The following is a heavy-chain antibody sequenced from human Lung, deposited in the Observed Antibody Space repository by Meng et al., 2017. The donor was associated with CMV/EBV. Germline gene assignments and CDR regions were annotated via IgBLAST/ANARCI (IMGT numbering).Heavy chain of an antibody. CDR2: IDVDGQRR. J-gene: IGHJ4*02. Sequence: GGSXRLXCVASGLNFNKYGIHWLRQAPGKGLEWLSFIDVDGQRRYNGDTVKARFVVFKDRSKNTVVLQMNSLRVEDTAVYYCAGHQGGPRDGVRLVWGQGXLVTVSS. CDR3: AGHQGGPRDGVRLV. D-gene: IGHD3-10*01. V-gene: IGHV3-30*02. CDR1: GLNFNKYG.